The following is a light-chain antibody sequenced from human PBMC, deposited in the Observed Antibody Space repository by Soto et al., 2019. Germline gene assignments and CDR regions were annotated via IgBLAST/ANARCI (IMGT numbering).Light chain of an antibody. V-gene: IGKV1-33*01. CDR1: QDITNY. Sequence: DIQMTQSPSSLSASVGDRVTITWQASQDITNYLNWYQQKPGKAPRLLVYDGSNLDTGVPSRFSGSGSGTHFSFTISSLHPEDIATYYCQQFDSLPITFGQGTRLEI. CDR3: QQFDSLPIT. CDR2: DGS. J-gene: IGKJ5*01.